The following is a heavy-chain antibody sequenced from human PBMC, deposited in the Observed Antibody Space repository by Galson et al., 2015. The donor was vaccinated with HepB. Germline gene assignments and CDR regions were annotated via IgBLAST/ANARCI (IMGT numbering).Heavy chain of an antibody. CDR2: IYHSGTT. J-gene: IGHJ4*02. D-gene: IGHD3-22*01. Sequence: SETLSLTCAVSGASINSINWWNWVRQAPGKGLEWIGEIYHSGTTDYNPSLKSRVTILIDKSKNHFSLNLTSVTAADTAVYYCARGGQTYNYDSSGSQYFDFWGQGILVTVSS. CDR1: GASINSINW. CDR3: ARGGQTYNYDSSGSQYFDF. V-gene: IGHV4-4*02.